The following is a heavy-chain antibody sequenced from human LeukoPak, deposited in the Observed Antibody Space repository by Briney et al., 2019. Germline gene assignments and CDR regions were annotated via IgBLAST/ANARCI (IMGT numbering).Heavy chain of an antibody. Sequence: GASVKVSCKATGYTFTSYAMHWVRQAPGQRLEWMGWINAGNGNTKYSQKFQGRVTITRDTSASTAYMELSSLRSEDTAVYYCARPGGPLIAFDIWGQGTMVTVSS. CDR1: GYTFTSYA. CDR3: ARPGGPLIAFDI. CDR2: INAGNGNT. D-gene: IGHD1-26*01. J-gene: IGHJ3*02. V-gene: IGHV1-3*01.